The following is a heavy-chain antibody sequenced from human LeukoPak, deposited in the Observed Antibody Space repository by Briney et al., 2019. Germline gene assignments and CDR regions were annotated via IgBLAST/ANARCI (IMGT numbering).Heavy chain of an antibody. CDR1: GYTFTSYY. J-gene: IGHJ3*02. V-gene: IGHV1-46*01. D-gene: IGHD3-3*01. CDR3: ARDHRYYDFWSGYPNAFDI. CDR2: INPSGGST. Sequence: ASVKVSCKASGYTFTSYYMHWVRQAPGQGLEWMGIINPSGGSTSYAQKFQGRVTMTRDMSTSTVYMELSSLRSEDTAVYYCARDHRYYDFWSGYPNAFDIWGQGTMVTVSS.